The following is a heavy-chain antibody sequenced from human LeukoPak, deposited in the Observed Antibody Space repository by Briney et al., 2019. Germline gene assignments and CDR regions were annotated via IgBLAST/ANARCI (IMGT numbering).Heavy chain of an antibody. D-gene: IGHD3-10*01. J-gene: IGHJ6*02. V-gene: IGHV3-9*01. CDR3: ARDSGFGARGYYYYYYGMDV. CDR1: GFTFDDYA. Sequence: GRSLRLSCAASGFTFDDYAMHWVRQAPGKGLEWVSGISWNSGTKGYADSVKGRFTISRDNSKNTLYLQMNSLRAEDTAVYYCARDSGFGARGYYYYYYGMDVWGQGTTVTVSS. CDR2: ISWNSGTK.